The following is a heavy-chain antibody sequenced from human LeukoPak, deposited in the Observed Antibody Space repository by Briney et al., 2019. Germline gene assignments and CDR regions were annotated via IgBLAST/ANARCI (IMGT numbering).Heavy chain of an antibody. D-gene: IGHD5-12*01. CDR1: GFTLRCYD. CDR2: TSGSGVNS. CDR3: AKEYSGYDFDY. Sequence: PGGSLRLSCAASGFTLRCYDMSWVRQAPGKGLEWVAATSGSGVNSYYADSVRGRFTISRDNSQNTLYLQMDSLRAEDTALYYCAKEYSGYDFDYWGQGTLVTVSS. V-gene: IGHV3-23*01. J-gene: IGHJ4*02.